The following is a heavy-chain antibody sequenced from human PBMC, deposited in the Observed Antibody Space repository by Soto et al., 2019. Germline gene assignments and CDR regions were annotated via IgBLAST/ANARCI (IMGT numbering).Heavy chain of an antibody. J-gene: IGHJ6*02. CDR1: GGSFSTYA. Sequence: SVKVSCKASGGSFSTYAIGWVRQAPGQGLEWMGGIIPIFGTPNYAQKFQGRVTITADRSTSTTYLELNSLRSEDTAVYYCAAPRTDGYKVPDPSTYYYYGLDVWGQGTTVTVSS. CDR2: IIPIFGTP. CDR3: AAPRTDGYKVPDPSTYYYYGLDV. D-gene: IGHD5-12*01. V-gene: IGHV1-69*06.